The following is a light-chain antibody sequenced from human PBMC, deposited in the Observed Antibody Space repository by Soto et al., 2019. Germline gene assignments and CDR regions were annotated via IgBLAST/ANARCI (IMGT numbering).Light chain of an antibody. V-gene: IGLV2-14*03. Sequence: QSVLTQPASVSGSPGQSITISCTGTSSDVGGYNYVYWYQQHPGKTPKLMIYSVSNRPSGVSNRFSGSKSGNTASLTISGLQAEDEADYYCISYTVSRSYVFGTGTKLTVL. CDR1: SSDVGGYNY. CDR2: SVS. J-gene: IGLJ1*01. CDR3: ISYTVSRSYV.